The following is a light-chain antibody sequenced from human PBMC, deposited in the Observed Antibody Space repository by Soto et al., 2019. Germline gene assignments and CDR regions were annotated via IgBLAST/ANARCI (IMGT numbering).Light chain of an antibody. CDR2: WAS. CDR1: QSVLYSSNNKNY. V-gene: IGKV4-1*01. CDR3: QEFYSTPQYT. J-gene: IGKJ2*01. Sequence: DIVMTQSPDSLAVSLGERATINCKSSQSVLYSSNNKNYLAWYQQKPGQPPKLLIYWASTRESGVPDRFSGSGAGEEFPLTNSRPQAEDCGVFLFQEFYSTPQYTFGQGTKLEIK.